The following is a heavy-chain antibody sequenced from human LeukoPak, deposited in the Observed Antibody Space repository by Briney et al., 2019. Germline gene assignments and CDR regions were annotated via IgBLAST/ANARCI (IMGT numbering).Heavy chain of an antibody. CDR2: VYYSGST. J-gene: IGHJ4*02. V-gene: IGHV4-59*01. D-gene: IGHD3-16*01. CDR3: ARSSLGEGENY. Sequence: SETLSLTCTVSGGSISSYYWGWIRQPPGKGLEWIGYVYYSGSTNYNPSLKSRVTISVDTSKNQFSLKLSSVTAADTAVYYCARSSLGEGENYWGQGTLVTVSS. CDR1: GGSISSYY.